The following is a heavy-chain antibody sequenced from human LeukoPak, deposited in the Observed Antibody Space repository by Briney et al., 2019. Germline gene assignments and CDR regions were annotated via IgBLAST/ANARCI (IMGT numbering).Heavy chain of an antibody. J-gene: IGHJ4*02. D-gene: IGHD3-3*01. Sequence: SETLSLTCAVYGGSFSGYYWSWIRQPPGKGLEWIGEINHSGSTNHNPSLKSRVTISVDTSKNQFSLKLSTVTAADTAVYYCARGRLLRRITIFGVVQYYFDYWGQGTLVTVSS. CDR2: INHSGST. V-gene: IGHV4-34*01. CDR3: ARGRLLRRITIFGVVQYYFDY. CDR1: GGSFSGYY.